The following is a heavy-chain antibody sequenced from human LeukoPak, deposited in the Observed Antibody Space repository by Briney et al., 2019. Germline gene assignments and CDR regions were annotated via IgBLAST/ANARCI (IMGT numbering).Heavy chain of an antibody. Sequence: SETLSLTCTVSRDSISGYSWSWIRQSPGGGLEWIGYIYYSGDTAYNPSLRSRVTMSVDTSKNQFSLQLRSMTTADTAVYYCARTRYYYNSRSYGAPYYFDYWGQGTLVTVSS. CDR2: IYYSGDT. D-gene: IGHD3-10*01. J-gene: IGHJ4*02. V-gene: IGHV4-59*01. CDR1: RDSISGYS. CDR3: ARTRYYYNSRSYGAPYYFDY.